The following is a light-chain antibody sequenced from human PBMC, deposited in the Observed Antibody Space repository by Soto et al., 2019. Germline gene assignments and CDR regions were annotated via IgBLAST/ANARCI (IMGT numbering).Light chain of an antibody. V-gene: IGKV1-17*01. J-gene: IGKJ4*01. CDR1: RGIRND. Sequence: DIQMTQSPSSLSASVGDRDTITCRASRGIRNDLGWYQQKPGKAPKRLIYTASTLDSGVPSRFSGGGFGTEFTLTISSLQPEDFSTYYCLHHYSYPLTLGGGTKVEIK. CDR3: LHHYSYPLT. CDR2: TAS.